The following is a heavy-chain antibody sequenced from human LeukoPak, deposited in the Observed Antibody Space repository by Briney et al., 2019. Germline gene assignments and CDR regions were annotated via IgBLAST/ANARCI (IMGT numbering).Heavy chain of an antibody. D-gene: IGHD1-1*01. J-gene: IGHJ5*02. Sequence: ASVNVSCNPSGYTFTSYDINCVRQAPGQRLKWRGWINPNSGVTNYAQKFQGRVTMTRDTSISTAYMELSRLRSDDTAVYYCARDFERGAHWFDPWGQGTLVTVSS. CDR2: INPNSGVT. CDR1: GYTFTSYD. V-gene: IGHV1-2*02. CDR3: ARDFERGAHWFDP.